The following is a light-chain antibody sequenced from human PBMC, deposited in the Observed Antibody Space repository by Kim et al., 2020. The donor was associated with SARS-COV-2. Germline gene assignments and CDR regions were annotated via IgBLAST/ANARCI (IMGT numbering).Light chain of an antibody. V-gene: IGKV1-33*01. J-gene: IGKJ4*01. CDR3: HQYHNLPLT. CDR2: DVS. CDR1: QDVSDH. Sequence: ASVGDRVTITCQASQDVSDHLHWFQQRPGKAPDLLIYDVSNSQTGVPSRFSGSGSGTHFTLTISSLQPEDIATYYCHQYHNLPLTFGGGTKVDIK.